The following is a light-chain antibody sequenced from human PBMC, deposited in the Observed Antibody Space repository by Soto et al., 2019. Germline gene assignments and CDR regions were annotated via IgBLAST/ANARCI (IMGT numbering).Light chain of an antibody. CDR2: DAS. V-gene: IGKV3-11*01. CDR1: QSVSSC. J-gene: IGKJ3*01. CDR3: QQRSNWPSLFT. Sequence: EIVLTQSPATLSLSPGERATLSCRASQSVSSCLAWYQQKPGQAPRLLIFDASNRAPGIPARFSGSASGTDFTLTISSLEPEDFAVYYCQQRSNWPSLFTFGPGTKVDFK.